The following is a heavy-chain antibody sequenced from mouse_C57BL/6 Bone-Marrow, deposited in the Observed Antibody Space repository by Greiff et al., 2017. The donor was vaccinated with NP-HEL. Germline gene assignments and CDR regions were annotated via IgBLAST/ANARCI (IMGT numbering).Heavy chain of an antibody. J-gene: IGHJ2*01. D-gene: IGHD1-1*01. Sequence: VQLQQPGAELVRPGSSVKLSCKASGYTFTSYWMHWVKQRPIQGLEWIGNIDPSDSETHYNQKFKDKATLTVDKSSSTAYMQLSSLTSEDSAVYYCASLFITTVVNFDYWGQGTTLTVSS. CDR1: GYTFTSYW. CDR2: IDPSDSET. CDR3: ASLFITTVVNFDY. V-gene: IGHV1-52*01.